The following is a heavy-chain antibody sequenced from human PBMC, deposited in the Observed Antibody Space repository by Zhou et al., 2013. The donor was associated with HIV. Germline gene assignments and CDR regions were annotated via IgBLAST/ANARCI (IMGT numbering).Heavy chain of an antibody. V-gene: IGHV1-3*01. CDR1: GYTFISYS. CDR3: ARDLGPRGRSVVGGGIWTS. Sequence: QVKLVQSGAEVKKPGASVKVSCTASGYTFISYSVHWLRQAPGQTLEWMGWINVADGNTRSSQKFQGRLTIAKDASASTVSMELSGLTSEDTGXYFXARDLGPRGRSVVGGGIWTSWGQGNPGH. D-gene: IGHD3-9*01. CDR2: INVADGNT. J-gene: IGHJ4*02.